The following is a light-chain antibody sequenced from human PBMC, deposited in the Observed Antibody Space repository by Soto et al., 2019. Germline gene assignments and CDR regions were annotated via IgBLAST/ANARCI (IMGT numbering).Light chain of an antibody. V-gene: IGLV2-11*01. Sequence: QSALTQPRSVSGSPGQSVTISCTGTSSDIGGFNSVSWYQQDPGKAPKRMMCDVDKRPSGVPDRFSGSRSGNTASLTISGLRAEDEADYYCCSYAGTYSYVFGTGTKLTVL. CDR3: CSYAGTYSYV. CDR1: SSDIGGFNS. CDR2: DVD. J-gene: IGLJ1*01.